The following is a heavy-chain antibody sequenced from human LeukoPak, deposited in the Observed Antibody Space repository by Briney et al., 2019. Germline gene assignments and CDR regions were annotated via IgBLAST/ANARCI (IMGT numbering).Heavy chain of an antibody. CDR3: ARDWGYYDFWSDKKGLLTNWFDP. D-gene: IGHD3-3*01. CDR1: GGTFSSYA. Sequence: SVKVSCKASGGTFSSYAISWVRQAPGQGLEWMGGIIPIFGTANYAQKFQGRVTITADESTSTAYMELSSLRSEDTAVYYCARDWGYYDFWSDKKGLLTNWFDPWGQGTLVTVSS. J-gene: IGHJ5*02. CDR2: IIPIFGTA. V-gene: IGHV1-69*01.